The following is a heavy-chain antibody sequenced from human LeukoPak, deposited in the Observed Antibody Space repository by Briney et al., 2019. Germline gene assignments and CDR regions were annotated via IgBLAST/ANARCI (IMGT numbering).Heavy chain of an antibody. CDR3: ARGRWELLFNWFDP. CDR2: IYYSGST. J-gene: IGHJ5*02. D-gene: IGHD1-26*01. CDR1: GGSFSGYY. Sequence: SETLSLTCAVYGGSFSGYYWSWIRQPPGKGLEWIGSIYYSGSTYYNPSLKSRVTISVDTSKNQFSLKLSSVTAADTAVYYCARGRWELLFNWFDPWGQGTLVTVSS. V-gene: IGHV4-34*01.